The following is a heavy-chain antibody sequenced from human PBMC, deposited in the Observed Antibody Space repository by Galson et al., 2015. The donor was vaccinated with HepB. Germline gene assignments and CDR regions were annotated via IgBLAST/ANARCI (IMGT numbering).Heavy chain of an antibody. Sequence: CAISGDSVSSNSVTWNWFRQSPSRGLEWLGRTYYRSKWYNDYAISVKSRITINPDTSKNQFSLQLNSVTPVDTAVYYCARAVAGTLFEYWGQGTLVTISS. CDR1: GDSVSSNSVT. J-gene: IGHJ4*02. CDR3: ARAVAGTLFEY. D-gene: IGHD6-19*01. CDR2: TYYRSKWYN. V-gene: IGHV6-1*01.